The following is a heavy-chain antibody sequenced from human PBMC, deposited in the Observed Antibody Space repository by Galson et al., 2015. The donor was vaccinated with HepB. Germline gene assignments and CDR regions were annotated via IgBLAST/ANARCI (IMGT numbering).Heavy chain of an antibody. CDR2: IRNKVRSYTT. D-gene: IGHD1-26*01. Sequence: SLRLSCAASGFTFSDYFIDWVRRAPVKGLEWVGRIRNKVRSYTTDYAGSVKDRFTISRDDSKNSVYLQMNSLETEDTAVYYCVRDFRWSYDYWGQGTLVTVSS. CDR3: VRDFRWSYDY. V-gene: IGHV3-72*01. CDR1: GFTFSDYF. J-gene: IGHJ4*02.